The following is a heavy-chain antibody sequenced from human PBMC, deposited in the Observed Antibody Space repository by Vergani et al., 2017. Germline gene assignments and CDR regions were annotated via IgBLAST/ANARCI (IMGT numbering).Heavy chain of an antibody. D-gene: IGHD6-6*01. J-gene: IGHJ3*02. CDR1: GMSISNNNYY. CDR3: AGHLRQLALNDVFDI. V-gene: IGHV4-39*01. Sequence: QLQLQESGPRLVKPSETLSLTCSLSGMSISNNNYYWGWIRQPPGKGLEWIGIIYDSRNNNYSPSLKSRVGISVDTSKNQFSLNLTSVTAADTAVYYCAGHLRQLALNDVFDIWGHGTLVTVSS. CDR2: IYDSRNN.